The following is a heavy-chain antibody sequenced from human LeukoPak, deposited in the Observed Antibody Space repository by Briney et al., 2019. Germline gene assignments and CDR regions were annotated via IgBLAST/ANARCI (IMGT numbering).Heavy chain of an antibody. CDR2: IYYSGST. D-gene: IGHD2-8*01. V-gene: IGHV4-59*08. CDR1: GGSISGYY. Sequence: PSETLSLTCTVSGGSISGYYWSWIRQPPGKGLEWIGYIYYSGSTNYSPSLKSRVTISVDTSKNQFSLKLSTVTAADTAVYYCVRHYVFVYGGSSFDYWGQGTLVTVSS. CDR3: VRHYVFVYGGSSFDY. J-gene: IGHJ4*02.